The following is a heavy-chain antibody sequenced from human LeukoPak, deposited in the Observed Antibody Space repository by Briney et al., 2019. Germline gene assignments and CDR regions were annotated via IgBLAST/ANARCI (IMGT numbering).Heavy chain of an antibody. CDR3: ARRIATGGTFIGY. Sequence: GASVKVSCKASGYTFTSYDINWVRQATGQGLEWMGWMNPNSGNAGYAQKFQGRVTMTRNSSISTAYMELSSLRSEDTAVYYCARRIATGGTFIGYWGQGTLVTVSS. D-gene: IGHD6-13*01. V-gene: IGHV1-8*01. CDR1: GYTFTSYD. CDR2: MNPNSGNA. J-gene: IGHJ4*02.